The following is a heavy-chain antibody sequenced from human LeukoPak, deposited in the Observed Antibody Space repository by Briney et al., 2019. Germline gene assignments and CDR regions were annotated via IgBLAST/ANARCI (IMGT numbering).Heavy chain of an antibody. CDR1: GFSVSSNY. J-gene: IGHJ5*01. D-gene: IGHD3-22*01. CDR3: GTMSNYDSGGYYDS. Sequence: TGGSLRLSCAVSGFSVSSNYMHWVRQAPGKGLQWVAVIYGAETANYADSVRGRFTISRDNAENTLYLQMNNLRVEDTAPYYCGTMSNYDSGGYYDSWGLGTLVTVSS. CDR2: IYGAETA. V-gene: IGHV3-53*01.